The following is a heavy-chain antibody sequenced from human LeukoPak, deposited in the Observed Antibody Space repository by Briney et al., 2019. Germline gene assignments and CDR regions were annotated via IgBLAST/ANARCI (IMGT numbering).Heavy chain of an antibody. CDR1: GYSFTSYW. V-gene: IGHV5-51*01. Sequence: LGESLKISCKGSGYSFTSYWIGWVRQMPGKGLEWMGIIHPPDSDTRYSPSFQGQVTISADKSINTAYLQWNSLKASDTAMYYCARWGGYCTGGSCYPLYYFDSWGQGTLVTVSS. J-gene: IGHJ4*02. D-gene: IGHD2-15*01. CDR2: IHPPDSDT. CDR3: ARWGGYCTGGSCYPLYYFDS.